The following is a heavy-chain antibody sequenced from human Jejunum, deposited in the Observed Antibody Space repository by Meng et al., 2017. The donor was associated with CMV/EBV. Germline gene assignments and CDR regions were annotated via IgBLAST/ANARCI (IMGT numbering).Heavy chain of an antibody. CDR1: GFTFTSYS. D-gene: IGHD6-13*01. CDR3: ARGESSPDWLDP. Sequence: EVRLVESGGGLVKPGGSLRLSCEASGFTFTSYSMNWVRQAPGKGLEWLSSISSSSRYIFYADSVKGRFTSSRDNAKNSLYLQMVSLRAEDTAVYYCARGESSPDWLDPWGQGTLVTVSS. V-gene: IGHV3-21*01. J-gene: IGHJ5*02. CDR2: ISSSSRYI.